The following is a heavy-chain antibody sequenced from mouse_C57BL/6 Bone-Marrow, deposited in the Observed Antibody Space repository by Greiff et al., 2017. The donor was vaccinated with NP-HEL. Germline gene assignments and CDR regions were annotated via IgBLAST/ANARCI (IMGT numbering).Heavy chain of an antibody. J-gene: IGHJ4*01. V-gene: IGHV1-55*01. CDR3: ARAYYGSSYDYAMDY. CDR1: GYTFTSYW. D-gene: IGHD1-1*01. CDR2: IYPGSGST. Sequence: VQLQQSGAELVKPGASVTMSCKASGYTFTSYWITWVQQRPGQGLEWIGDIYPGSGSTNYNEKFKSKATLTVDTSTSTDYMQLSILTSEDSAVYYCARAYYGSSYDYAMDYGGRGTSATVSS.